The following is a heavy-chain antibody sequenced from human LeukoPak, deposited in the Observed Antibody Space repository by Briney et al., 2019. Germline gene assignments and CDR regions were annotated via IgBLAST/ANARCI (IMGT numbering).Heavy chain of an antibody. CDR1: GFTFSSYA. J-gene: IGHJ6*03. Sequence: PGGSLRLSCAASGFTFSSYAMHWVRQAPGKGLEYVSAISSNGGSTYYANSVKGRFTISRDNSKNTLYLQMGSLRAEDMAVYYCARGYCSSTSCWPSYYYYMDVWGKGTTVTVSS. D-gene: IGHD2-2*01. V-gene: IGHV3-64*01. CDR2: ISSNGGST. CDR3: ARGYCSSTSCWPSYYYYMDV.